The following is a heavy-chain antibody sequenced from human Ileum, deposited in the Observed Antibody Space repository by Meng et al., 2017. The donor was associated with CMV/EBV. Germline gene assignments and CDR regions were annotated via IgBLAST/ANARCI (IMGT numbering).Heavy chain of an antibody. V-gene: IGHV4-34*01. CDR3: ARVGQYDFWSGYSRDFDY. CDR2: INHSGST. D-gene: IGHD3-3*01. Sequence: SFSGYYWSWIRQPPGKGLEWIGEINHSGSTNYNPSLKSRVTISVGTSKNQFSLKLSSVTAADTAVYYCARVGQYDFWSGYSRDFDYWGQGTLVTVSS. J-gene: IGHJ4*02. CDR1: SFSGYY.